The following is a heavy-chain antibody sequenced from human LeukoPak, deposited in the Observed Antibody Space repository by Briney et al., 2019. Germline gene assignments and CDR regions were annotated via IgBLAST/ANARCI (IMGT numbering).Heavy chain of an antibody. V-gene: IGHV4-4*09. J-gene: IGHJ4*02. CDR2: IYTRGST. Sequence: PSETLSLTCTVSGDSITSYYWNWIRQPPGKGLEWIGYIYTRGSTNYNPSLKSRVTISVDTSKNQFSLKLSSVTAADTAVYYCARVAGGDSVVFDYWGQGTLVPVS. D-gene: IGHD2-21*02. CDR3: ARVAGGDSVVFDY. CDR1: GDSITSYY.